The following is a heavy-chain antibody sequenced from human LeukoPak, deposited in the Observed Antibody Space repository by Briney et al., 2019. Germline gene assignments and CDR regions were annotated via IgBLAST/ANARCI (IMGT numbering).Heavy chain of an antibody. D-gene: IGHD3-9*01. Sequence: GASVKVSCKASGYTFTSYGISWVRQAPGQGLEWMGWISAYNGNTNYAQKLQGRVTMTTDTSTSTAYMELRSLRSDDTAVYYCARDPRPYDILTVSYYYYGMDVWGQGTTVTVSS. V-gene: IGHV1-18*01. CDR2: ISAYNGNT. CDR3: ARDPRPYDILTVSYYYYGMDV. CDR1: GYTFTSYG. J-gene: IGHJ6*02.